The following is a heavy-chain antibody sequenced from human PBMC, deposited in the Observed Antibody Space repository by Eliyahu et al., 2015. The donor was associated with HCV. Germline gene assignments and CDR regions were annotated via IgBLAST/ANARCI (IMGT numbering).Heavy chain of an antibody. CDR1: GGSISSXXW. CDR3: ARAVRVIPAAPPRVAASAPREDYFDY. Sequence: QVQLQESGPGLVKPSGTLSLTCAVSGGSISSXXWWRWVRQSPGWGLEWIGETYHSXXTNYNPSLKSRVTISLDKSKNQFSLKLSSVTAADTAVYYCARAVRVIPAAPPRVAASAPREDYFDYWGRGSLVTVSS. V-gene: IGHV4-4*02. CDR2: TYHSXXT. D-gene: IGHD2-2*01. J-gene: IGHJ4*02.